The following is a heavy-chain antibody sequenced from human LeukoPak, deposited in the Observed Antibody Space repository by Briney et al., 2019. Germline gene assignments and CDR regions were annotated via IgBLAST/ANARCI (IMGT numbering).Heavy chain of an antibody. CDR3: ARGNSHAFDI. Sequence: GGSLRLSCEASGFTFSSYWMHWVRQAPGKGLVWVSRITSDGSTTSYADSVKGRFTISRDNAKNTLYLQMNSLRVEDTAVYYCARGNSHAFDIWGQGTMVTVSS. J-gene: IGHJ3*02. CDR1: GFTFSSYW. D-gene: IGHD3-10*01. CDR2: ITSDGSTT. V-gene: IGHV3-74*01.